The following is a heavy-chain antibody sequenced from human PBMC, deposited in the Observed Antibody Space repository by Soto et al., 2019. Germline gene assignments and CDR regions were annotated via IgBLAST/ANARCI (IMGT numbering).Heavy chain of an antibody. Sequence: QVQLVESGGGVVQPGRSLRLSCAASGFIFNEYGMHWVRQAPGKGLEWVAVIWYDGGNKYYADSVRGRFTFSRDNSRNTMSLQMNSLRVEDTAMYYCARWGCSGSNCNLNQRSFDLWGQGTLVTVSS. CDR3: ARWGCSGSNCNLNQRSFDL. CDR1: GFIFNEYG. D-gene: IGHD2-15*01. J-gene: IGHJ4*02. V-gene: IGHV3-33*01. CDR2: IWYDGGNK.